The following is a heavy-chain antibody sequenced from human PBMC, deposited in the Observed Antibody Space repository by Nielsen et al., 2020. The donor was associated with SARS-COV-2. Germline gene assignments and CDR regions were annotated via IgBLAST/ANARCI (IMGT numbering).Heavy chain of an antibody. CDR1: GFIFSTYS. V-gene: IGHV3-48*01. CDR3: VRDSSVVIWSGYPVD. Sequence: GESLKISCAASGFIFSTYSMNWARQAPGKGLEWVSYISTSSSPKYYADSVKGRFIISRDNAKNSLYLQMNSLRAEDTAVYYCVRDSSVVIWSGYPVDWGQGTLVTVSS. CDR2: ISTSSSPK. J-gene: IGHJ4*02. D-gene: IGHD3-3*01.